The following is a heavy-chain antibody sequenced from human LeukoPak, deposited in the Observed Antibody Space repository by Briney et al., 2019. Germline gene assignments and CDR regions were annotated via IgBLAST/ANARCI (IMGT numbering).Heavy chain of an antibody. Sequence: PSETLSLTCTVSGGSISSYYWSWIRQPAGKGLEWIGRIYTSGSTNYNPSLKSRVTLSVDTSKNQFSLKLSSVTAADTAVYYCARGTTLITILPHWFDPWGQGTLVTVSS. V-gene: IGHV4-4*07. CDR2: IYTSGST. CDR3: ARGTTLITILPHWFDP. CDR1: GGSISSYY. J-gene: IGHJ5*02. D-gene: IGHD3-3*01.